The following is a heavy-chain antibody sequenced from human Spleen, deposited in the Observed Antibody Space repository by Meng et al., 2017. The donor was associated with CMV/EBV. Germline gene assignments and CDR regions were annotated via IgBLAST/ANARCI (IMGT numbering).Heavy chain of an antibody. CDR3: ARERGAPYDSSGYYEPHY. Sequence: LTFSSYWMHWVRQGPGKGLMWVSRINSDGSSTSYADSVKGRFTISRDNAKNTVYLQMNSLRAEDTAVYYCARERGAPYDSSGYYEPHYWGQGTLVTVSS. V-gene: IGHV3-74*01. CDR2: INSDGSST. CDR1: LTFSSYW. J-gene: IGHJ4*02. D-gene: IGHD3-22*01.